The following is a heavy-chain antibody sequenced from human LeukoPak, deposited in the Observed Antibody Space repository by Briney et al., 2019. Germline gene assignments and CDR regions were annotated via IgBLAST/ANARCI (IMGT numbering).Heavy chain of an antibody. J-gene: IGHJ4*02. CDR1: GFTAGSKW. CDR2: IRSDAST. V-gene: IGHV3-66*04. Sequence: PGGCLRLSCAASGFTAGSKWMNWVRQAPGKGLEWISFIRSDASTDYADSVKGRFTISRDDSKNTLYHQMNNLRVEDTAVYYCARRRGGYGEGEFDYWGQGTLVTVSS. D-gene: IGHD4-17*01. CDR3: ARRRGGYGEGEFDY.